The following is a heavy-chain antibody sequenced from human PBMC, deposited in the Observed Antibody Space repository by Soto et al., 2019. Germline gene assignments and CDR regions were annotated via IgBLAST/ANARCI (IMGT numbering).Heavy chain of an antibody. CDR2: IRSKANSYAT. D-gene: IGHD1-7*01. V-gene: IGHV3-73*01. J-gene: IGHJ4*02. CDR1: GFTFSGSA. Sequence: GGSLRLSCAASGFTFSGSAMHWVRQASGKGLEWVGRIRSKANSYATAYAASVKGRSTISRDDSKNTAYLQMNSLRPDDTAMYYCARDGVSSTEYTWNYGTYFDYWGQGALVTVSS. CDR3: ARDGVSSTEYTWNYGTYFDY.